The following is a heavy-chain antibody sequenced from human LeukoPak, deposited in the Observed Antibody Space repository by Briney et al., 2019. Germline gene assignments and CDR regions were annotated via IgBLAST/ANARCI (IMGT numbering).Heavy chain of an antibody. J-gene: IGHJ3*02. Sequence: PGGSLRLSCAASGITASRYAMTWVRQAPGKGLEWVSSISGSGDRTMYADSVKGRFTISRDNFKNTLYLQMNSLRAEDTAVYRCAKDPNGDYIGAFDMWGEGTMVTVSS. D-gene: IGHD4-17*01. CDR3: AKDPNGDYIGAFDM. CDR1: GITASRYA. CDR2: ISGSGDRT. V-gene: IGHV3-23*01.